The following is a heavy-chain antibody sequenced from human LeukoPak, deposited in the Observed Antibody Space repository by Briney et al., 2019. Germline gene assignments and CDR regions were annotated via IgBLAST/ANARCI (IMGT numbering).Heavy chain of an antibody. D-gene: IGHD3-9*01. Sequence: SETLSLTCTVSGASISSYYWSWIRQPAGKGLEWIGRIYTSGSTNYNPSLQSRVTMSVDTSRNQFSLRLSSVTAADTAVYYCARASGSDVLRYFDWFPLGFDYWGQGTLVTVSS. CDR2: IYTSGST. V-gene: IGHV4-4*07. J-gene: IGHJ4*02. CDR3: ARASGSDVLRYFDWFPLGFDY. CDR1: GASISSYY.